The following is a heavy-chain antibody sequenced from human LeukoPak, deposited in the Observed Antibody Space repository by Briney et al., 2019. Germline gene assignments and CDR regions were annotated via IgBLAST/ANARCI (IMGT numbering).Heavy chain of an antibody. CDR2: ISYDGSNK. V-gene: IGHV3-30-3*01. CDR3: ARNYYDSSGYYYSLGY. Sequence: GGSLRLSCAASGFTFSSYAMHWVRQAPGKGLGWVAVISYDGSNKYYADSVKGRFTISRDNPKNTLYLQMNSLRAEDTAVYYCARNYYDSSGYYYSLGYWGQGTLVTVSS. CDR1: GFTFSSYA. J-gene: IGHJ4*02. D-gene: IGHD3-22*01.